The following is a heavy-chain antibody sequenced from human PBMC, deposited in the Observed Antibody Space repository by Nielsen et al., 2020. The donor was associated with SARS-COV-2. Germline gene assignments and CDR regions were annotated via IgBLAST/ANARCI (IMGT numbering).Heavy chain of an antibody. CDR3: ARPSPNDYVYFDV. CDR2: ISRSGATK. J-gene: IGHJ4*02. CDR1: GFTFSSYD. V-gene: IGHV3-48*03. D-gene: IGHD4-17*01. Sequence: GGSLRLPCAASGFTFSSYDFNWVRQAPGKGLEWISYISRSGATKFYADSVKGRFTISRDTARKSIYLQLNNLRADDTAVYYCARPSPNDYVYFDVWGQGTLVTVSS.